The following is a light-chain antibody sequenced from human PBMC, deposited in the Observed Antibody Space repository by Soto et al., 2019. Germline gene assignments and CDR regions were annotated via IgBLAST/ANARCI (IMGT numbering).Light chain of an antibody. CDR3: QHSYSTPRT. Sequence: DIQMTQSPSSLSASVGDRVTITCRASQSISTSLNWYQQKPGKAPKLLIYAASSLQSGVPSRFSGSGSGTDFTLTISSLHPEDFATYYCQHSYSTPRTFGQGTKVEIK. V-gene: IGKV1-39*01. CDR2: AAS. J-gene: IGKJ1*01. CDR1: QSISTS.